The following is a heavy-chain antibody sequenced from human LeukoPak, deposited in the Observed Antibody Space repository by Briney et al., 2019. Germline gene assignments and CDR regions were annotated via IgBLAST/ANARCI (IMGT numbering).Heavy chain of an antibody. J-gene: IGHJ3*01. CDR3: VKDIQLSV. Sequence: QPGGSLRLSCATSGFNIITATITWVRQAPGKGLEWVSLIGSSGGSTYYAASVKGRFTISRDNSNHTLYLQMNSLRVEDTAIYYCVKDIQLSVWGLGTMVTVSS. V-gene: IGHV3-23*01. D-gene: IGHD5-24*01. CDR2: IGSSGGST. CDR1: GFNIITAT.